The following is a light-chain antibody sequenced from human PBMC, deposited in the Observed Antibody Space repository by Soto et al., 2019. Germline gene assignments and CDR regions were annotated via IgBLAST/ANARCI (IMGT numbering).Light chain of an antibody. CDR2: AAS. CDR1: QSISSY. J-gene: IGKJ2*01. Sequence: DLQMTQSPSSLSASVGDRVTITCRASQSISSYLNWYQQKPGKAPKLLIYAASSLQSGVPSRFSDCGSGTDFTLTISSLQPEDFAAYYCQQSYSTPQTFGQGTKLELK. CDR3: QQSYSTPQT. V-gene: IGKV1-39*01.